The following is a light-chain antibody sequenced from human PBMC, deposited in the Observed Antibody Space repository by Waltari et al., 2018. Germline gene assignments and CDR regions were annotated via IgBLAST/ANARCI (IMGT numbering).Light chain of an antibody. J-gene: IGKJ4*01. CDR3: QQRRDWPLT. CDR1: QSVTNY. CDR2: DTS. V-gene: IGKV3-11*01. Sequence: DIVLTQSPAILSLSTGERAPLSCRASQSVTNYLAWYQQKPGQAPRLLIYDTSNRATGIPARFSGSGFGTDFTLTISSLEPEDFAVYYCQQRRDWPLTFGGGTKVEIK.